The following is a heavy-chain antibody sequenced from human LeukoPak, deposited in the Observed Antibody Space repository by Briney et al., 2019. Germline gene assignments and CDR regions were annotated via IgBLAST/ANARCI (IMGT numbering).Heavy chain of an antibody. V-gene: IGHV4-34*01. CDR1: GGSFSGYY. CDR2: INHSGST. D-gene: IGHD3-22*01. Sequence: PSETLSLTCAVYGGSFSGYYWSWIRQPPGKGREGIGEINHSGSTNYNPSLKSRVTISVDTFKNQFSLKLSSVTAADTAVYYCARGQGYYDSSGYLWGQGTLVTVSS. CDR3: ARGQGYYDSSGYL. J-gene: IGHJ4*02.